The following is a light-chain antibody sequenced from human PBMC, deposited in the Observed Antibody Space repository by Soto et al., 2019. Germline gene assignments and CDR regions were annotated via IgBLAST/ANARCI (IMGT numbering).Light chain of an antibody. J-gene: IGKJ1*01. CDR2: DAS. Sequence: DIQMTQPSSSVSASLGDRVTITCRASQGISIWLAWYQQRPGKAPNLLIYDASNLQSGVPSRFSGTGSGTDFTLTISSLQPEDCATYFCQQTDRFPWTFGQGTKVEV. V-gene: IGKV1-12*01. CDR3: QQTDRFPWT. CDR1: QGISIW.